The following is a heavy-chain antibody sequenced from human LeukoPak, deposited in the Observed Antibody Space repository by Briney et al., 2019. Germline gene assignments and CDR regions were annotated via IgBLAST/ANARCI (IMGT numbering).Heavy chain of an antibody. CDR2: ISYDGSNE. J-gene: IGHJ3*02. CDR1: GFTFSSYG. V-gene: IGHV3-30*18. CDR3: VKALTDDAFDI. Sequence: TGGSLRLSCAASGFTFSSYGMHWVRQAPGKGLEWVAVISYDGSNEYYADSVKGRFTISRDNSKNTLYLQMSSLRPEDTAVYYCVKALTDDAFDIWGQGTMVTVSS.